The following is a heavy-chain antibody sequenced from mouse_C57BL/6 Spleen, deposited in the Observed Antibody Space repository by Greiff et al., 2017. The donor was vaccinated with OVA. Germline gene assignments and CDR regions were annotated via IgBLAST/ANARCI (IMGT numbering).Heavy chain of an antibody. J-gene: IGHJ2*01. Sequence: QVQLKQPGAELVMPGASVKLSCKASGYTFTSYWMHWVKQRPGQGLEWIGEIDPSDSYTNYNQKFKGKSTLTVDKPSSTAYMQLSSLTSEDSAVYYCARGPTVVIDYWGQGTTLTVSS. CDR2: IDPSDSYT. CDR1: GYTFTSYW. D-gene: IGHD1-1*01. V-gene: IGHV1-69*01. CDR3: ARGPTVVIDY.